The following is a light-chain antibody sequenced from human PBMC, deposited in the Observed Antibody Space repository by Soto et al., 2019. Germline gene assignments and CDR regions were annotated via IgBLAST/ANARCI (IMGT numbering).Light chain of an antibody. J-gene: IGLJ1*01. CDR3: SSFKGTNSFV. V-gene: IGLV2-14*01. CDR1: SGDVGYYNF. Sequence: QSALTQPASVSGSPGQSITIPCTGTSGDVGYYNFVSWYQQFPGKAPKLIIYEVSNRPSGISNRFSASKSANTASLTISGLQAEDEADYYCSSFKGTNSFVFGTGTKVTVL. CDR2: EVS.